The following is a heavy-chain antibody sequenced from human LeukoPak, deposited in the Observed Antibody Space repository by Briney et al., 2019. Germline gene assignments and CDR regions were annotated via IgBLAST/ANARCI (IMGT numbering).Heavy chain of an antibody. D-gene: IGHD3-9*01. CDR2: ISSSGSTI. CDR1: GFTFSSYE. J-gene: IGHJ5*02. CDR3: ARDRAALRYFDWSRKSRGWFDP. Sequence: GGSLRLSCAASGFTFSSYEMNWVRQAPGKGLEWVSYISSSGSTIYYADSVKGRFTISRDNAKNSPYLQMNSLRAEDTAVYYCARDRAALRYFDWSRKSRGWFDPWGQGTLVTVSS. V-gene: IGHV3-48*03.